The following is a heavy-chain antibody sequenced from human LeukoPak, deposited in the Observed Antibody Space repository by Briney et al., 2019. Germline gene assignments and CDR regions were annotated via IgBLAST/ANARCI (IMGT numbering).Heavy chain of an antibody. CDR3: ARVVYGYLYPFDY. D-gene: IGHD5-18*01. V-gene: IGHV4-59*01. CDR1: GGSISSYY. J-gene: IGHJ4*02. Sequence: SETLSLTCTVSGGSISSYYWSWLRQPPGKGLEWIGYIYYTGSTNYNPSLTSRVTISVDTSKNQFSLKLSSVTAADTAVYYCARVVYGYLYPFDYWGQGTLVTVSS. CDR2: IYYTGST.